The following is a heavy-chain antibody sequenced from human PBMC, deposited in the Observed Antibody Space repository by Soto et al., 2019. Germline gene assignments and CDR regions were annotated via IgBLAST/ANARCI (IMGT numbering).Heavy chain of an antibody. Sequence: GASVKVSCKASGGTFSSYAISWVRQAPGQGLEWMGGIIPMFGTTSDAQKFQGRVTMTRDKSTSTVYMELSSLRSEDTAVYYCARDLFTIYGSGSSYWGQGTLVTVSS. J-gene: IGHJ4*02. CDR2: IIPMFGTT. V-gene: IGHV1-69*05. CDR3: ARDLFTIYGSGSSY. CDR1: GGTFSSYA. D-gene: IGHD3-10*01.